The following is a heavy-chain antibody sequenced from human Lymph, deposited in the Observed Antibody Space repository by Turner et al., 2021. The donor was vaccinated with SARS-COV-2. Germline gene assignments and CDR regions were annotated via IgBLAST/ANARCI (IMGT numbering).Heavy chain of an antibody. CDR2: ISYDGSDK. Sequence: QVQLVASGGGVVQPGRSLRLSCAASGFTFSSYAMHWVRQATGKGLEWVAFISYDGSDKYYAESVKGRFTFYRDNSKNTLYLQRNSLRAEDTAVYYCARDRDSSGWVDYWGQGTLVTVSS. J-gene: IGHJ4*02. CDR3: ARDRDSSGWVDY. D-gene: IGHD3-22*01. V-gene: IGHV3-30*04. CDR1: GFTFSSYA.